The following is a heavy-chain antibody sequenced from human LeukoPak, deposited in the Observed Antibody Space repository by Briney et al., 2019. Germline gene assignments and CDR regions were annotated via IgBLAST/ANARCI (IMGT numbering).Heavy chain of an antibody. J-gene: IGHJ4*02. V-gene: IGHV3-33*01. D-gene: IGHD4-17*01. CDR3: ARDEGVMTTVSWGFGY. CDR2: IWYDGSKK. Sequence: GGSLRLSCAASGFIFSNYAMYWVRQAPGKGLEWVAAIWYDGSKKYYTDSVKGRFTIPRDDSENTLYLQMNSLRAEDTAVYYCARDEGVMTTVSWGFGYWGQGTLVTVSS. CDR1: GFIFSNYA.